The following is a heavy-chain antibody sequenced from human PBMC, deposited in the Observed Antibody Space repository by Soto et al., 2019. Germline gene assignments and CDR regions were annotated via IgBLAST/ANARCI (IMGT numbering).Heavy chain of an antibody. V-gene: IGHV3-23*01. D-gene: IGHD2-2*01. CDR3: AKGRSDKDIVTVPAGRVGRDY. J-gene: IGHJ4*02. CDR1: GFTFSSYA. CDR2: ISGSGGST. Sequence: EVQLLESGGGLVQPGGSLRLSCAASGFTFSSYAMSWVRQAPGKGLEWVSAISGSGGSTFYADSMKGRFPISRDNAKNTLYLQMSNLRAEDRAIYYCAKGRSDKDIVTVPAGRVGRDYWGQGTLVTVSS.